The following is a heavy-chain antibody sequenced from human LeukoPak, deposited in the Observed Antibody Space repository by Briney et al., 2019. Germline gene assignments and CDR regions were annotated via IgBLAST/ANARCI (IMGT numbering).Heavy chain of an antibody. D-gene: IGHD6-13*01. V-gene: IGHV3-30*18. CDR3: AKEQQLVKGVIDY. CDR1: GFTFSSYG. J-gene: IGHJ4*02. CDR2: ISYDGGNK. Sequence: AGGSLRLSCAASGFTFSSYGMHWVRQAPGKGLEGVAVISYDGGNKYYADSVKGRFTISRDNSKNTLYLQMNSLRAEDTAVYYCAKEQQLVKGVIDYWGQGTLVTVSS.